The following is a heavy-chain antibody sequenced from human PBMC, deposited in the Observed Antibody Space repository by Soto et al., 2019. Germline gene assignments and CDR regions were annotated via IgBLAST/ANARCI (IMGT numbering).Heavy chain of an antibody. V-gene: IGHV3-53*01. CDR2: IYSGGTT. CDR1: GFSVSSNY. CDR3: ARGYGSSHGFGY. D-gene: IGHD5-18*01. J-gene: IGHJ4*02. Sequence: VGSLRLSCAASGFSVSSNYLTWVRQAPGKGLEWVSSIYSGGTTYYADSVKGRFSVSRDNSKNTLYLQMNSLRNEDSAVYYCARGYGSSHGFGYWGQGTLVTVSS.